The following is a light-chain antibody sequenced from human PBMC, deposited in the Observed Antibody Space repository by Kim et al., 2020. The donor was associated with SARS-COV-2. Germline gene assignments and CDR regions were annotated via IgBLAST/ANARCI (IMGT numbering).Light chain of an antibody. CDR3: CSYAGGSSHVV. CDR1: ISDIGSYNL. CDR2: EVT. Sequence: QSALTQPASVSGSPGQSITISCTGTISDIGSYNLVSWYQQHPGKAPKLVIYEVTKRPSGVSTRFSGSKSDNTASLTISGLQTEDEADYYCCSYAGGSSHVVFGGGTQLTVL. J-gene: IGLJ2*01. V-gene: IGLV2-23*02.